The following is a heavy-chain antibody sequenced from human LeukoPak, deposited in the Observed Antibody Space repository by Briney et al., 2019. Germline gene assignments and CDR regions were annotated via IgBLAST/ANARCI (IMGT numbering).Heavy chain of an antibody. CDR1: GGSISSSSYY. CDR3: ARIKQQLANDAFDI. D-gene: IGHD6-13*01. J-gene: IGHJ3*02. V-gene: IGHV4-39*01. CDR2: IYYSGST. Sequence: SETLSLTCTVSGGSISSSSYYWGWIRQPPGKGLGWIGSIYYSGSTYYNPSLKSRVTISVDTSKNQFSLKLSSVTAADTAVYYCARIKQQLANDAFDIWGQGTMVTVSS.